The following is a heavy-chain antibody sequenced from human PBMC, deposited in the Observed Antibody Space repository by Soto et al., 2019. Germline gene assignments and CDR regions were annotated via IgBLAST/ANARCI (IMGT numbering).Heavy chain of an antibody. CDR3: TRGPRPISTGTGAY. CDR1: GFTFSSYG. V-gene: IGHV3-33*01. CDR2: IWYDGSNK. J-gene: IGHJ4*02. D-gene: IGHD3-10*01. Sequence: GGSLRLSCAASGFTFSSYGMHWVRQAPGKGLEWVAVIWYDGSNKYYADSVKGRFTISRDNVNDTLYLQMNNLRAEDSGLYYCTRGPRPISTGTGAYWGQGTQVTVSS.